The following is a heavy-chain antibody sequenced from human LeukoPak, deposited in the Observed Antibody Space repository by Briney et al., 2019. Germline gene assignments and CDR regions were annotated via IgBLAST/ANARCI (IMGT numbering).Heavy chain of an antibody. V-gene: IGHV3-7*01. CDR3: ARLGARQMLEY. Sequence: GGSLRLSCAASELTFSSYWMSWVRQAPGKGLEWVANIKQDGGQIYYLESVKGRFTVSRDNAKNSLYLQMNSLRAEDTAVYYCARLGARQMLEYWGQGTLVTVSS. D-gene: IGHD4-17*01. CDR2: IKQDGGQI. J-gene: IGHJ4*02. CDR1: ELTFSSYW.